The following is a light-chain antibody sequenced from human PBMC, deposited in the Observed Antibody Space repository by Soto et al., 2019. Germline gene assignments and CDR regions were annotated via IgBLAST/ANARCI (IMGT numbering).Light chain of an antibody. J-gene: IGKJ1*01. V-gene: IGKV1-39*01. Sequence: IPMTQSPSSLSASVGDRVTITCRASQSISSYLNWYQQKPGKAPNLLIYAASSLQSGVPSRFSGSVSGTDFTLTISSAQPEDSATYYCQQSYSTPRTFGQGNKVEI. CDR1: QSISSY. CDR3: QQSYSTPRT. CDR2: AAS.